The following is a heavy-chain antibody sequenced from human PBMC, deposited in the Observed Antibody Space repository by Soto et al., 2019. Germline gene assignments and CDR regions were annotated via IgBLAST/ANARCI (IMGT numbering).Heavy chain of an antibody. CDR2: IIPILGIA. CDR1: GGTFSSYT. D-gene: IGHD4-17*01. V-gene: IGHV1-69*02. CDR3: ARELNYGDYQFDY. J-gene: IGHJ4*02. Sequence: ASVKVSCKASGGTFSSYTISWVRQAPGQGLEWMGRIIPILGIANYAQKFQGRVTITADKSTSTAYMELSSLRSEDTAVYYCARELNYGDYQFDYWGQGTLVTVSS.